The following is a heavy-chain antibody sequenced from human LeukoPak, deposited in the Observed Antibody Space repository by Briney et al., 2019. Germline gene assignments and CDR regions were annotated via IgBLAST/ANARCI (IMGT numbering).Heavy chain of an antibody. Sequence: PGGSLRLSCAASGFTFSSYAMHWVRQAPGKGLEWVAVISYDGSNKYYADSVKGRFTISRDNSKNTLYLQMNSLRAEDTAVYYCARRWELPRTYYYGMDVWGQGTTVTVSS. CDR3: ARRWELPRTYYYGMDV. V-gene: IGHV3-30-3*01. D-gene: IGHD1-26*01. CDR2: ISYDGSNK. CDR1: GFTFSSYA. J-gene: IGHJ6*02.